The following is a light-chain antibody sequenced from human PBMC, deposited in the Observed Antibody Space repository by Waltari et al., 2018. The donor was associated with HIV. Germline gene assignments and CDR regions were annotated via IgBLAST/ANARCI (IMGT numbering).Light chain of an antibody. J-gene: IGLJ2*01. V-gene: IGLV1-47*01. CDR2: RNN. Sequence: QSVLTQPPSASGTPGQRVTISCSGSSPNLGSNYVYWYQQLPGTTPKHLIYRNNQRPSGVPDRFSGSKSGTSASLAISGLRSEDEADYYCATWDGRLSGVVFGGGTKLTVL. CDR3: ATWDGRLSGVV. CDR1: SPNLGSNY.